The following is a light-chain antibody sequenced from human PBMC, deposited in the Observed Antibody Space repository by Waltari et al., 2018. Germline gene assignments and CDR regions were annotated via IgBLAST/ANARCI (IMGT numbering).Light chain of an antibody. CDR3: QQRSNWLT. Sequence: EIVLTQSPATLSLSPGERATLSCRASQSVSSYLAWYQQKPGQAPRLLIDDASNRATGIPARCSGSGSGTDFTLTISSREPEDFAVYYCQQRSNWLTFGGGTKVEIK. CDR1: QSVSSY. J-gene: IGKJ4*01. CDR2: DAS. V-gene: IGKV3-11*01.